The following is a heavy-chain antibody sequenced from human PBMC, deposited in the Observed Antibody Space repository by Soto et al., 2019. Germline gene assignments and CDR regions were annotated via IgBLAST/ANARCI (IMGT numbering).Heavy chain of an antibody. CDR2: IYYSGST. V-gene: IGHV4-30-4*01. CDR1: GGSISSGDYY. CDR3: AREDTVAGRQRFVDY. J-gene: IGHJ4*02. Sequence: QVQLQESGPGLVKPSQTLSLICTVSGGSISSGDYYWSWIRQPPGKGLEWIAYIYYSGSTYYNPSLKGRVIISADTSKNQFSLKLSSVTAADTAVYYCAREDTVAGRQRFVDYWGQGTLVTVSS. D-gene: IGHD6-19*01.